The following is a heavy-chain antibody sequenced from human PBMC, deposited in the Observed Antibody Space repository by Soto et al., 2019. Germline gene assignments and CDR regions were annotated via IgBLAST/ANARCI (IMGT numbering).Heavy chain of an antibody. CDR3: ASLGDSSGYILDC. Sequence: SETLSLTCTVSGGSISSYYWSWIRQPAGKGLEWIGRIYTSGSTNYNPSLKSRVTMSVDTSKDQFSLKLSSVTAADTAVYYCASLGDSSGYILDCWGQGTRVTVSS. CDR2: IYTSGST. CDR1: GGSISSYY. V-gene: IGHV4-4*07. J-gene: IGHJ4*02. D-gene: IGHD3-22*01.